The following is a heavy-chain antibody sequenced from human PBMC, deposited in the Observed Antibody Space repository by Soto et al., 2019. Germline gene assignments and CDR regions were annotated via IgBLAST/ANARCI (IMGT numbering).Heavy chain of an antibody. J-gene: IGHJ3*02. Sequence: PGESLKISCKGSGYSFTSYWIGWVRQMPGKGLEWMGIIYPGDSDTRYSPSFQGQVTISADKSISTAYLQWSSLKASDTAMYYCARHRESSSTSCDAFDIWGQGTMVTVSS. CDR1: GYSFTSYW. CDR3: ARHRESSSTSCDAFDI. CDR2: IYPGDSDT. D-gene: IGHD2-2*01. V-gene: IGHV5-51*01.